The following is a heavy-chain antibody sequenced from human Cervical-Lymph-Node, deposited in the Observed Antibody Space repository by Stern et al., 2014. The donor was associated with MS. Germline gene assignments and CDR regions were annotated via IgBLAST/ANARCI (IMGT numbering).Heavy chain of an antibody. CDR3: ARQTTARASDV. Sequence: EVQLVQSGAELIRPGESLKISCKGSGYKFSISWIAWVRQMPGKGLEWMGLIYPGDSETRYSPSFQGQVTMSADKSTSTAYLQWSSLNASDTAMYFCARQTTARASDVWGQGTLVTVSS. CDR2: IYPGDSET. J-gene: IGHJ4*02. V-gene: IGHV5-51*01. CDR1: GYKFSISW. D-gene: IGHD1-14*01.